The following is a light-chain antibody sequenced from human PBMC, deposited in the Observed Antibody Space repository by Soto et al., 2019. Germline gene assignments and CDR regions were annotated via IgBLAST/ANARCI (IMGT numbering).Light chain of an antibody. CDR1: QSISSY. V-gene: IGKV1-39*01. CDR2: AAS. CDR3: QKHNSAPQT. J-gene: IGKJ1*01. Sequence: DIQMTQSPSSLSASVGDRVTTTCRASQSISSYLNWYQQKPGKAPKLMIFAASSLQSGVPSRFSGSGSGTDFTLTISSLQPEDVATYYCQKHNSAPQTFGQGTKVDIK.